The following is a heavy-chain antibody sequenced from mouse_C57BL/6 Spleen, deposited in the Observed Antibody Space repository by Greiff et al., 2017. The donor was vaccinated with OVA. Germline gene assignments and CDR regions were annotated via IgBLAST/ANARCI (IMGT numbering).Heavy chain of an antibody. D-gene: IGHD1-1*01. J-gene: IGHJ1*03. CDR1: GFSFTSYG. CDR3: ARHYYGSIYWYFDV. V-gene: IGHV2-6-1*01. CDR2: IWSDGST. Sequence: VKLMESGPGLVAPSQSLSITCTVSGFSFTSYGVHWVRQPPGKGLEWLVVIWSDGSTTYNSALKSRLGISNDYSQSKVFLKMNSLHTDDTAMYYCARHYYGSIYWYFDVWGTGTSVTVSS.